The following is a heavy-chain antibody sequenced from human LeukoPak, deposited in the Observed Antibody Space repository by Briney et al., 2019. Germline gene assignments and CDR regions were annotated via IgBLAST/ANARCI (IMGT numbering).Heavy chain of an antibody. Sequence: GGSLRLSCAASGFTFSSYSMNWVRQAPGKGLEWVSYISSSSSTIYYADSVKGRFTISRDNSKNTLYLQMNSLRAEDTAVYYCAKDQGTRSFGYWGQGTLVTVSS. D-gene: IGHD1-7*01. CDR2: ISSSSSTI. J-gene: IGHJ4*02. CDR1: GFTFSSYS. V-gene: IGHV3-48*01. CDR3: AKDQGTRSFGY.